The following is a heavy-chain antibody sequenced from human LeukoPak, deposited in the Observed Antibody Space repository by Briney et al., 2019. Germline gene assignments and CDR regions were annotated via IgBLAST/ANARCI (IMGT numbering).Heavy chain of an antibody. CDR1: GFTFSTYS. CDR3: AKDLRRSGS. V-gene: IGHV3-21*01. CDR2: ISSSSSYI. J-gene: IGHJ5*02. Sequence: GGSLRLSCAASGFTFSTYSMSWVRQAPGKGLEWVSSISSSSSYIYYADSVKGRFTISRDNSKNTLYLQMNSLRAEDTAVYYCAKDLRRSGSWGQGTLVTVSS.